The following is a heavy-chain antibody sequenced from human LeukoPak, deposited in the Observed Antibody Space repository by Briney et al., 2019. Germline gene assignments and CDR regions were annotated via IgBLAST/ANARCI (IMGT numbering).Heavy chain of an antibody. V-gene: IGHV4-59*01. Sequence: PSKTLSLTCTVSGGSISSYYWSWIRQPPGKGLEWIGYIYYSGSTNYNPSLKSRVTISVDTSKNQFSLKLSSVTAADTAVYYCASANYYYYYYMDVWGKGTTVTVSS. CDR3: ASANYYYYYYMDV. J-gene: IGHJ6*03. CDR1: GGSISSYY. CDR2: IYYSGST.